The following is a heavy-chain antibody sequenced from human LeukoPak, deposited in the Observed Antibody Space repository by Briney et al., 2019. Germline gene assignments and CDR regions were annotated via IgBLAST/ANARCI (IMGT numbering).Heavy chain of an antibody. CDR1: GGSISSSSYY. Sequence: YPSETLSLTCTVSGGSISSSSYYWGWIRQPPGKGLEWIGSIYYRGSTYYNPSLKSRVTISVDTSKNQFSLKLSSVTAADTAVYYCARAGPIHSSSWYGYYYYGMDVWGQGTTVTVSS. CDR2: IYYRGST. J-gene: IGHJ6*02. V-gene: IGHV4-39*07. CDR3: ARAGPIHSSSWYGYYYYGMDV. D-gene: IGHD6-13*01.